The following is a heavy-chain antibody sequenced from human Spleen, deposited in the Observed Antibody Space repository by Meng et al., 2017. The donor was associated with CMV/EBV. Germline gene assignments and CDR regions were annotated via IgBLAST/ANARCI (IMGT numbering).Heavy chain of an antibody. J-gene: IGHJ4*02. CDR3: ARGEGSSGYYLFDY. CDR2: IYYSGST. CDR1: GGSISSSDYY. D-gene: IGHD3-22*01. Sequence: QGQLTESGPGLVKSSQTLSLTCTVSGGSISSSDYYWSWIRQPPGKGLEWIGYIYYSGSTYYNPSLKNRVTISVDTSKNQFSLKLSSVTAADTAVYYCARGEGSSGYYLFDYWGQGTLVTVSS. V-gene: IGHV4-30-4*08.